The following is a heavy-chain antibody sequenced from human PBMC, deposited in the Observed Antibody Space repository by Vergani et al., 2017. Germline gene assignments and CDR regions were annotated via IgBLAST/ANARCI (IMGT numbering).Heavy chain of an antibody. CDR3: ARRYAVAGTVGYYFDY. CDR2: IYYSGST. D-gene: IGHD6-19*01. V-gene: IGHV4-59*01. J-gene: IGHJ4*02. CDR1: GGSISSYY. Sequence: QVQLQESGPGLVKPSETLSLTCTVSGGSISSYYWSWIRQPPGKGLEWIGYIYYSGSTNYNPSLKSLVTISVDTSKNQFSLKLSSVTAADTAVYYCARRYAVAGTVGYYFDYWGQGTLVTVSS.